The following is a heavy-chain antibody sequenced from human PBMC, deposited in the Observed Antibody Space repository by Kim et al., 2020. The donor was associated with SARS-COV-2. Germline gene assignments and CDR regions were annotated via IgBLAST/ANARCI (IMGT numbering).Heavy chain of an antibody. Sequence: SETLSLTCTVSGGSISSYYWSWIRQPPGKGLEWIGYIYYSGSTNYNPSFKSRVTISVDTSKNQFSLKLSSVTAADTAVYYCARETSGGNGSGSYYWFDYWGQGTLVTVPS. D-gene: IGHD3-10*01. J-gene: IGHJ5*01. CDR1: GGSISSYY. V-gene: IGHV4-59*01. CDR3: ARETSGGNGSGSYYWFDY. CDR2: IYYSGST.